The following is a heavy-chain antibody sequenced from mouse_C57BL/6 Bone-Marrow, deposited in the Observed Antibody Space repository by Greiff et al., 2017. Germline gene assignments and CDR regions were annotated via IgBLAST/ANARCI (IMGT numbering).Heavy chain of an antibody. V-gene: IGHV1-80*01. CDR3: ARDWDYFDY. CDR1: GYAFSTYW. D-gene: IGHD4-1*01. Sequence: QVHVKQSGAELAKPGASVKISCKVSGYAFSTYWMNWVKQRPGKGLEWIGQIYPGDGDTNYNGKFKGKATLTADKSSSTAYMQLSSLTSEDSAVYFCARDWDYFDYWGQGTTLTVSS. J-gene: IGHJ2*01. CDR2: IYPGDGDT.